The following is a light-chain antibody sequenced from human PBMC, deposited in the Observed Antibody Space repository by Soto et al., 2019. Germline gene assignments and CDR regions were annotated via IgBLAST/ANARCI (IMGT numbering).Light chain of an antibody. CDR2: DAS. J-gene: IGKJ5*01. Sequence: DIQMTPSPSTLSGSVGDRVTITCRASQGISSALAWYQQKPGKAPKLLIYDASNLETGVPSRFSGSGSGTDFTFTISSLQPEDIATYYCQQYDNLPPFTFGQGTRLEIK. V-gene: IGKV1-33*01. CDR1: QGISSA. CDR3: QQYDNLPPFT.